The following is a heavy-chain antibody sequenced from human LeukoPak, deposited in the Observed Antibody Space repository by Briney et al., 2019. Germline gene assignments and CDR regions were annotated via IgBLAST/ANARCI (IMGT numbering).Heavy chain of an antibody. CDR1: RYTFTSFG. CDR3: ARDYYSDSSGYWADYFDF. J-gene: IGHJ4*02. V-gene: IGHV1-18*01. D-gene: IGHD3-22*01. Sequence: ASVKVSCKASRYTFTSFGISWVGQAPGHRLEGMGWISTYNDNTYYAQKLQGRVTMTTDTSTSTAYIELSSLRSDDTAVFYCARDYYSDSSGYWADYFDFGGRETLVSVSS. CDR2: ISTYNDNT.